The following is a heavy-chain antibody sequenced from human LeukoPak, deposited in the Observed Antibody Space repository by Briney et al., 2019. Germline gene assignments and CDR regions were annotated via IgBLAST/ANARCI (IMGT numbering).Heavy chain of an antibody. Sequence: ASVKVSCKASGYMFTSYYLHSVRQAPGQGLEWMGIINPSGGSASYAQKFQGRVTMTRDTSTSTIYMELYSVRSEDTAVYYCARGGDIVVVVESTDFDYWGQGTLVTVSS. CDR1: GYMFTSYY. D-gene: IGHD2-15*01. J-gene: IGHJ4*02. CDR2: INPSGGSA. V-gene: IGHV1-46*01. CDR3: ARGGDIVVVVESTDFDY.